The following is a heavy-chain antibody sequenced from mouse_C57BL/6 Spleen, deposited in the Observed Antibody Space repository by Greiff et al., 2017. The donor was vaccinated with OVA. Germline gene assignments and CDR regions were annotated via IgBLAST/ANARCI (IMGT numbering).Heavy chain of an antibody. CDR3: ARDREFSY. Sequence: EVQLVESGGGLVKPGGSLKLSCAASGFTFSSYAMSWVRQTPEKRLEWVATISDGGSYTYYPDNVKGRFTISRDNAKNNLYLQMSHLKSEDTAMYYCARDREFSYWGQGTLVTVSA. J-gene: IGHJ3*01. CDR1: GFTFSSYA. D-gene: IGHD3-3*01. V-gene: IGHV5-4*01. CDR2: ISDGGSYT.